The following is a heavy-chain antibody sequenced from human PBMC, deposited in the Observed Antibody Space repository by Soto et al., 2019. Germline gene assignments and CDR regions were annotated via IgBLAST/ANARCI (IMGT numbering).Heavy chain of an antibody. CDR1: GGSFSGYY. D-gene: IGHD1-7*01. J-gene: IGHJ4*02. Sequence: PSETLSLTCAVYGGSFSGYYWSWIRQPPGKGLEWIGEINHSGSTNYNPSLKSRVTISVDTSKNQFSLKLSSVTAADTAVYYCARALGNYAYYFDYWGQGTLVTVS. CDR2: INHSGST. V-gene: IGHV4-34*01. CDR3: ARALGNYAYYFDY.